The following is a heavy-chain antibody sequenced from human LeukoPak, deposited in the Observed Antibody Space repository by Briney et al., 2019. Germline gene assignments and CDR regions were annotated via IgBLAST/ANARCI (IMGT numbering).Heavy chain of an antibody. D-gene: IGHD3-16*02. V-gene: IGHV3-48*03. CDR3: ARTWRTYRYMEN. CDR1: GFTFSSYE. J-gene: IGHJ4*02. CDR2: ISSSGSTI. Sequence: GGSLRLSCAASGFTFSSYEMNWVRQAPGKGLEWVSYISSSGSTIYYADSVKGRFTISRDNAKNSLYLQMNSLRAEDTAVYYCARTWRTYRYMENWGQGTLVTVSS.